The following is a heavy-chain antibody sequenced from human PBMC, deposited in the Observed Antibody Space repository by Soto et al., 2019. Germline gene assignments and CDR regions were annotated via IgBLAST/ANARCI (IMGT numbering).Heavy chain of an antibody. CDR2: IIPIFGTA. D-gene: IGHD2-2*01. CDR1: GGTFSSYA. V-gene: IGHV1-69*13. Sequence: VASVKVSCKASGGTFSSYAISWVRQAPGQGLEWMGGIIPIFGTANYAQKFQGRVTITADESTSTAYMELSSLRSEDTAVYYCARGSGRGIVVVPAANNKDYYFDLWGQGTQVTVSS. CDR3: ARGSGRGIVVVPAANNKDYYFDL. J-gene: IGHJ4*02.